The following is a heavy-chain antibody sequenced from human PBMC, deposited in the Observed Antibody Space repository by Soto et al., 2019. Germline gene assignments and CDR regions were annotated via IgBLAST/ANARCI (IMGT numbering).Heavy chain of an antibody. Sequence: QVQLQESGPGLVESSGTLSLTCEVSSGSISSGNWWSWVRQPPGKGLEWIGEIYYTGATTYNPSRKSRVTMTIDKSKDQFSLNLRSATAADTAVYYCARVFSSGSGWMYYFDFWGQGILVSVSS. D-gene: IGHD6-25*01. V-gene: IGHV4-4*02. CDR2: IYYTGAT. CDR3: ARVFSSGSGWMYYFDF. CDR1: SGSISSGNW. J-gene: IGHJ4*02.